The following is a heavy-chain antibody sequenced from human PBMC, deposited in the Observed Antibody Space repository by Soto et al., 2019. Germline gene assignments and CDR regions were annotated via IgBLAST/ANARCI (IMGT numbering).Heavy chain of an antibody. J-gene: IGHJ6*02. CDR3: ARDTHLYYDFWSGYSADYGMDV. CDR2: ISAYNGNT. D-gene: IGHD3-3*01. Sequence: ASVKVSCKASGYTFTSYGISWVRQAPGQGLEWMGWISAYNGNTNYAQKLQGRVTMTTDTSTSTAYMELRSLRSDDTAVYYCARDTHLYYDFWSGYSADYGMDVWGQGTTVTVSS. CDR1: GYTFTSYG. V-gene: IGHV1-18*01.